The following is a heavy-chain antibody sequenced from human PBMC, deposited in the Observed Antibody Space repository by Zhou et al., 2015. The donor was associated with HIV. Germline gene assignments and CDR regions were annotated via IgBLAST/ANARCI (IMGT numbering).Heavy chain of an antibody. CDR1: GYTFTDYY. J-gene: IGHJ5*02. V-gene: IGHV1-2*04. D-gene: IGHD3-10*01. Sequence: QVQLVQSGTEVKKPGASVKISCEASGYTFTDYYIHWVRQAPGQGLEWMGWINVKTGGTNYAQKFQGWVTVTRDTSITTAYVELSRLTSDDTAMYYCANAIRGAQTGPFDPWGQGTLVTVSS. CDR3: ANAIRGAQTGPFDP. CDR2: INVKTGGT.